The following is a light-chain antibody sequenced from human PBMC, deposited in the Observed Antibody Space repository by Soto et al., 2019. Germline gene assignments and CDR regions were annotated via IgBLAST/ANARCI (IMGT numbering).Light chain of an antibody. CDR2: DAS. CDR1: PSISSW. Sequence: DIQMTQSPSTLSASVGDRVTITCRASPSISSWLAWYQQEPGKAPKLLIYDASSLESGVPSRFSGSGSGTEFTLTISSLQPDDFATYYCQQYNSYLFGQGTKVDIK. CDR3: QQYNSYL. V-gene: IGKV1-5*01. J-gene: IGKJ1*01.